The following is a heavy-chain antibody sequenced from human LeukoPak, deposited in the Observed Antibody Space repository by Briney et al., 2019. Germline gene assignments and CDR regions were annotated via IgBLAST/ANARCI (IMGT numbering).Heavy chain of an antibody. CDR1: GFTFSSYA. Sequence: GGSLRLSCAASGFTFSSYAMHWVRQAPGKGLEWVAVISYDGSNKYYADSVKGRFTISRDNSKNTLYLQMNSLRAEDTAVYYCAKDLITVTTLYYFDYWGQGTLVTVSS. D-gene: IGHD4-17*01. CDR2: ISYDGSNK. J-gene: IGHJ4*02. CDR3: AKDLITVTTLYYFDY. V-gene: IGHV3-30*04.